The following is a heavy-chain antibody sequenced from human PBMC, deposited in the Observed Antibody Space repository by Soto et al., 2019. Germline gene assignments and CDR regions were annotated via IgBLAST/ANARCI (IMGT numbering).Heavy chain of an antibody. Sequence: GDHFCRNFMTRVRWMLGKGLEWMGRIDPSHSYTNYSPSFQGHVTISADKSISTDYLQWSSLKASDTAMYYCARRPRSSGTDAFDFWGQGTMVT. V-gene: IGHV5-10-1*01. D-gene: IGHD3-22*01. CDR2: IDPSHSYT. CDR1: GDHFCRNF. J-gene: IGHJ3*01. CDR3: ARRPRSSGTDAFDF.